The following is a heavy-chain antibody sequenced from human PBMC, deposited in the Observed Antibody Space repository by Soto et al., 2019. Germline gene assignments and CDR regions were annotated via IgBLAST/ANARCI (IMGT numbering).Heavy chain of an antibody. V-gene: IGHV4-4*02. CDR1: GDPISSSHW. CDR2: IYHSGSI. Sequence: PSETLSLTCAVSGDPISSSHWWSWVRQTPGKGLEWIGEIYHSGSINYNPSPKSRVIISADRSKNQFSLRLSSVTAADTAVYYCATSQLGEYFDYWGQGTLVTVSS. J-gene: IGHJ4*02. D-gene: IGHD1-26*01. CDR3: ATSQLGEYFDY.